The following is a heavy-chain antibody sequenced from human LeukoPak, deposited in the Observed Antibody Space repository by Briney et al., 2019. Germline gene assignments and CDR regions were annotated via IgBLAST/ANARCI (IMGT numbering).Heavy chain of an antibody. J-gene: IGHJ3*02. D-gene: IGHD3-10*01. Sequence: GGPLRLSCAASGFTFSSYAMHWVRQAPGKGLEYVSAISSNGGSTYYANSVKGRFTISRDNSKNTLYLQMGSLRAEDMAVYYCARVMLLPYYGSGSDAFDIWGQGTMVTVSS. CDR2: ISSNGGST. CDR3: ARVMLLPYYGSGSDAFDI. V-gene: IGHV3-64*01. CDR1: GFTFSSYA.